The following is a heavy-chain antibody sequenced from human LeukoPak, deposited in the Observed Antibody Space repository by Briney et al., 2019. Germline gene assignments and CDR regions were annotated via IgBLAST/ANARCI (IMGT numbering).Heavy chain of an antibody. V-gene: IGHV3-30*03. CDR2: ISYDGSNK. CDR1: GFTFSSYG. D-gene: IGHD3-22*01. CDR3: ASENSYYYDSSGYLGY. Sequence: GGSLRLPCAASGFTFSSYGIHWVRQAPGKGLEWVAVISYDGSNKYYADSVKGRFTISRDNSKNTLYLQMNSLRAEDTAVYYCASENSYYYDSSGYLGYWGQGTLVTVSS. J-gene: IGHJ4*02.